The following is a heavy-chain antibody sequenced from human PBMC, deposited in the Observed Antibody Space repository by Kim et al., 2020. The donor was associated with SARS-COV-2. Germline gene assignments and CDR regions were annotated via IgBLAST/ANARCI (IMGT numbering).Heavy chain of an antibody. Sequence: GGSLRLSCSVSGFTFPSFGMSWVRKPPGKGLEWVSDISSSGDSAKYANSARGRFTISRDNSTKNVFPQMNSLITEDTALVYCAKCLDLISYAFDFSCRG. J-gene: IGHJ3*01. CDR2: ISSSGDSA. D-gene: IGHD3-3*02. CDR3: AKCLDLISYAFDF. V-gene: IGHV3-23*01. CDR1: GFTFPSFG.